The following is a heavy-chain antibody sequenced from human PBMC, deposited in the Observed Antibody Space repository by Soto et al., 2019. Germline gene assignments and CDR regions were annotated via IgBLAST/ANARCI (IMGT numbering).Heavy chain of an antibody. CDR2: IKQDGSAK. CDR3: ARDFYGGFSYGPGDN. V-gene: IGHV3-7*01. Sequence: EVQLVGSGGGLVQPGGSLRLSCVASGFTFWGDWMSWVRQAPGKGLEWVANIKQDGSAKQYLDSVRGRFTISRDNSKNSVYLQMNSLRAEDTALYYCARDFYGGFSYGPGDNWGQGTLVTVSS. D-gene: IGHD2-15*01. J-gene: IGHJ4*02. CDR1: GFTFWGDW.